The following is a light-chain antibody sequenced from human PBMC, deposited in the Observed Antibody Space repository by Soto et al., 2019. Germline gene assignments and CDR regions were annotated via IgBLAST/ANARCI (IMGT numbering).Light chain of an antibody. Sequence: EMELAQTRATLAVSPGERVPLSCRASQNLHSFLNWYQQRPGQAPRPLIYDGSKRAAGVPDRISGDGSGTDLTLTISSLEPEDFEVYYCPQRTRWPMTFGQGTRLE. CDR1: QNLHSF. CDR3: PQRTRWPMT. CDR2: DGS. J-gene: IGKJ5*01. V-gene: IGKV3-11*01.